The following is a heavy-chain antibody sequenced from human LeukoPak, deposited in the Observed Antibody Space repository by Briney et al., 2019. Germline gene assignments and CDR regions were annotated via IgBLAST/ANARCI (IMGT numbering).Heavy chain of an antibody. D-gene: IGHD2-21*02. CDR2: IIPILGIA. J-gene: IGHJ4*02. CDR1: GGTFSSYA. CDR3: AREAYCGGDCYFDY. Sequence: SVKVSCRASGGTFSSYAISWVRQAPGQGLEWMGRIIPILGIANYAQKFQGRVTITADKSTSTAYMELSSLRSEDTAVYYCAREAYCGGDCYFDYWGQGTLVTVSS. V-gene: IGHV1-69*04.